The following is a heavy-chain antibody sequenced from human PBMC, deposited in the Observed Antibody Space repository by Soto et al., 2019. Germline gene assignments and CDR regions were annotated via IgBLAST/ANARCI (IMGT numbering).Heavy chain of an antibody. CDR3: ARDRPDYDFWSGYSRYFDY. J-gene: IGHJ4*02. CDR1: GYTFTSYA. D-gene: IGHD3-3*01. CDR2: INAGNGNT. V-gene: IGHV1-3*01. Sequence: ASVNVSFKASGYTFTSYAMHWVRQAPGQRLEWMGWINAGNGNTKYSQKFQGRVTITRDTSASTAYMELSSMRSEDTAVYYCARDRPDYDFWSGYSRYFDYWGQGTLVTVSS.